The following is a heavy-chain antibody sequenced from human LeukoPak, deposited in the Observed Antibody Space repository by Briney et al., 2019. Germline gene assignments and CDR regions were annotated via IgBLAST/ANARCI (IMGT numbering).Heavy chain of an antibody. Sequence: SETLSLTCTVSGGSISSSSYYWGWIRQPPGKGLEWIGSIYYSGSTYYNPSLKSRVTISVDTSKNQFSLKLSSVTAADTAVYYCAGRDGYNYMGVDAFDIWGQGTMVTVSS. J-gene: IGHJ3*02. V-gene: IGHV4-39*07. CDR1: GGSISSSSYY. CDR2: IYYSGST. D-gene: IGHD5-24*01. CDR3: AGRDGYNYMGVDAFDI.